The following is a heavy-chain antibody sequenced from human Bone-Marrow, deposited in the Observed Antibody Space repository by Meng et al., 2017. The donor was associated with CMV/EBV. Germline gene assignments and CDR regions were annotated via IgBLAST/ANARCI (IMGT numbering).Heavy chain of an antibody. Sequence: SCAASGFTFTDHYMDWVRQAPGKGLEWVGRIKNKLNSDTANYAASVKGRFTMSRDDSKNSLYLQMNSLKTEDTAVYYCARDTATALDYWGQGTLVTVSS. D-gene: IGHD2-21*02. CDR2: IKNKLNSDTA. CDR3: ARDTATALDY. CDR1: GFTFTDHY. V-gene: IGHV3-72*01. J-gene: IGHJ4*02.